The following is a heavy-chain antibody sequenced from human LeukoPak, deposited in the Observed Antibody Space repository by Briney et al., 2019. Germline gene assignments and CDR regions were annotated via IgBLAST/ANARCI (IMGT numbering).Heavy chain of an antibody. V-gene: IGHV3-74*01. CDR2: INSDGSIT. Sequence: AGSLRLSCAASGFTFSSYWMHWVRQAPGKGLMWVSRINSDGSITNYADSVKGRFTISRDNAKNTLYLQMNSLRAEDTAVYFCARVLLGAHDYWGQGTLVTVSS. D-gene: IGHD1-26*01. J-gene: IGHJ4*02. CDR3: ARVLLGAHDY. CDR1: GFTFSSYW.